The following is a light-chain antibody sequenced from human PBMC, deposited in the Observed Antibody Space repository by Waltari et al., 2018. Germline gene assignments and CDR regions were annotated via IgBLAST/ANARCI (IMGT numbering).Light chain of an antibody. Sequence: QLVLTQSPSASASLGASVRLTCTLDSGHSSNIIAWHQQQPEKGPRYLMKVNSDGSHSKGDEIPARFSGSGSGAARYLTISSVQSEDEADYYCQSGGHGTWVFGGGTKLTVL. J-gene: IGLJ3*02. V-gene: IGLV4-69*01. CDR1: SGHSSNI. CDR2: VNSDGSH. CDR3: QSGGHGTWV.